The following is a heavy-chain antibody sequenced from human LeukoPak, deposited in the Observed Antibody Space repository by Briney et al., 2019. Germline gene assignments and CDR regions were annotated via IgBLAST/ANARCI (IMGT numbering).Heavy chain of an antibody. CDR3: ARGEMATILFDY. D-gene: IGHD5-24*01. CDR2: IYHSGST. V-gene: IGHV4-38-2*02. J-gene: IGHJ4*02. CDR1: GYSISSGYY. Sequence: PSETLSLTCTVSGYSISSGYYWGWIRQPPGKGLEWIGSIYHSGSTYYNPSLKSRVTISVDTSKNQFSLKLSSVTAADTAVYYCARGEMATILFDYWGQGTLVTVSS.